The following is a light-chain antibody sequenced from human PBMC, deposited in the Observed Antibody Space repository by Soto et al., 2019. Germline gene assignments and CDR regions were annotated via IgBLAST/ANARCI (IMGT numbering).Light chain of an antibody. CDR1: QNVLSD. V-gene: IGKV3-15*01. CDR2: GAT. CDR3: QHYNGYPIT. J-gene: IGKJ4*01. Sequence: EILLTQSPATLSVSPGETATLSCRASQNVLSDLAWYQQKPGQAPRLLVYGATTRATDAPAKFRGRGSGTEFSLTISSLQSEDSATYYCQHYNGYPITFGGGTKVELK.